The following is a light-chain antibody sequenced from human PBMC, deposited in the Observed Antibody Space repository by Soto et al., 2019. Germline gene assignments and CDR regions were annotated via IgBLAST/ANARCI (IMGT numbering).Light chain of an antibody. CDR3: QQYNIYPLT. Sequence: DVPMTQSPSSLSASVGDRVTITCRASQDINSYLAWYQQKPGNAPKSLIYAASSLQTGVPSRFSGSESGTDFTLTISNLQPEDSVTYYCQQYNIYPLTFGGGTKVEIK. CDR1: QDINSY. J-gene: IGKJ4*01. CDR2: AAS. V-gene: IGKV1D-16*01.